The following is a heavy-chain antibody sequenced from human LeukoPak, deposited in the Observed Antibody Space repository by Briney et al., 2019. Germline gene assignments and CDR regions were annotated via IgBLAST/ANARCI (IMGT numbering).Heavy chain of an antibody. V-gene: IGHV3-30*02. J-gene: IGHJ3*02. D-gene: IGHD1-26*01. CDR3: AREGLVGAGAFDI. CDR2: IRYDGSNK. CDR1: GFTFSSYG. Sequence: GGSLRLSCAASGFTFSSYGMHWVRQAPGKGLEWVAFIRYDGSNKYYADSVKGRFAISRDNSKNTLYLQMNSLRAEDTAVYYCAREGLVGAGAFDIWGQGTMVTVSS.